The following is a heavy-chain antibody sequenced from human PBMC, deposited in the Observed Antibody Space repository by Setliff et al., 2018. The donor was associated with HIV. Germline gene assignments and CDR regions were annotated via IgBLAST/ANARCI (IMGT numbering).Heavy chain of an antibody. CDR3: ARVGWGSFTDY. J-gene: IGHJ4*02. D-gene: IGHD3-16*01. V-gene: IGHV1-69*10. CDR2: IIPILGIA. Sequence: GASVKVSCKASGGTFSSYAISWVRQAPGQGLEWMGGIIPILGIANYAQKFQGRVTITADKSTSTAYMELSSLRSEDTAVFYRARVGWGSFTDYWGQGTLVTVSS. CDR1: GGTFSSYA.